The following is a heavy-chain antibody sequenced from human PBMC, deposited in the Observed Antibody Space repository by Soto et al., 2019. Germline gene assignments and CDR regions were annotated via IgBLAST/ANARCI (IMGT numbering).Heavy chain of an antibody. D-gene: IGHD3-10*01. CDR2: IYYSGST. CDR1: GGSISSGDYY. Sequence: PSETLSLTRTVSGGSISSGDYYWSWIPQPPGKGLEWIGYIYYSGSTYYNPSLKSRVTISVDTSKNQFSLKLSSVTAADTAVYYCARDRRFGELSASYYYGMDVWGQGTTVTVSS. CDR3: ARDRRFGELSASYYYGMDV. J-gene: IGHJ6*02. V-gene: IGHV4-30-4*01.